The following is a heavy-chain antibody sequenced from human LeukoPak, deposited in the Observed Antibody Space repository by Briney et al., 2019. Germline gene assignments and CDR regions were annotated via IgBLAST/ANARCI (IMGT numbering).Heavy chain of an antibody. CDR2: IYYSGST. J-gene: IGHJ5*02. V-gene: IGHV4-61*01. CDR1: GGSVSSGSYY. D-gene: IGHD6-19*01. Sequence: PSETLSLTCTVSGGSVSSGSYYWSWIRQPPGKGLEWIGYIYYSGSTNYNPSLKSRVTISVDTSKNQFSLKLSSVTAADTAVYYCARGDSGWYFRMDKRNWFDPWGQGTLVTVSS. CDR3: ARGDSGWYFRMDKRNWFDP.